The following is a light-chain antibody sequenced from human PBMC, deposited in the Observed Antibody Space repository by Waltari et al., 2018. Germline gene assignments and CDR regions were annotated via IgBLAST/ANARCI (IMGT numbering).Light chain of an antibody. J-gene: IGKJ2*01. V-gene: IGKV1-39*01. Sequence: DIQMTQSPSSLSASVGDRVTITCRASQKIYTYLNWYQQKAGKAPNLPISSVSTLQSGVPSRFSGSGSGTEFTLTISSLQPEDFATYFCQQSYNTPPMYTFGQGTKLELK. CDR2: SVS. CDR1: QKIYTY. CDR3: QQSYNTPPMYT.